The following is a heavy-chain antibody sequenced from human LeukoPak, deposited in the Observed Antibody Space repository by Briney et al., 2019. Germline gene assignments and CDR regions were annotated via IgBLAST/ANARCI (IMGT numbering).Heavy chain of an antibody. D-gene: IGHD3-10*01. J-gene: IGHJ4*02. CDR3: AKELTRLWFGELSQVSGPLDY. CDR2: ISGTSDNT. CDR1: GFTFSNYA. Sequence: PGGSLRLSCAASGFTFSNYAMTWVRQAPGKGLEGVSAISGTSDNTYYADSVRGRFTISRDNSKNTLYLQMNSLRAEDTAVYYCAKELTRLWFGELSQVSGPLDYWGQGTLVTVSS. V-gene: IGHV3-23*01.